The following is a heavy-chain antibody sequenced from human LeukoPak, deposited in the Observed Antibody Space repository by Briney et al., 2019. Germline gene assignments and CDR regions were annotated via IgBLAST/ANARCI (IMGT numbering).Heavy chain of an antibody. D-gene: IGHD3-10*01. J-gene: IGHJ6*03. CDR1: GYTFTSYA. V-gene: IGHV7-4-1*02. CDR2: INTNTGYP. CDR3: AREGSGLLWFGEPLGRALYYYYYYMDV. Sequence: ASVKVSCKASGYTFTSYAMNWVRQAPGQGLEWMGWINTNTGYPTYAQGFTGRFVFSLDTSVSTAYLQISSLKAEDTAVYYCAREGSGLLWFGEPLGRALYYYYYYMDVWGKGTTVTVSS.